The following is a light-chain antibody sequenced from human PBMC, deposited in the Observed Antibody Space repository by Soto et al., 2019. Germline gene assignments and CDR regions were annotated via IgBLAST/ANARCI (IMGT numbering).Light chain of an antibody. Sequence: IVLTQSPGTLSLSPGEGATLSCRASQPVNSGYLAWYQQKPGQAPRLLMYGVSTRDTGIPDRFSGSGAGTDFTLTISRLEPGDFAVYYCQVYGGSPKTFGQGTKVDI. J-gene: IGKJ1*01. CDR2: GVS. V-gene: IGKV3-20*01. CDR3: QVYGGSPKT. CDR1: QPVNSGY.